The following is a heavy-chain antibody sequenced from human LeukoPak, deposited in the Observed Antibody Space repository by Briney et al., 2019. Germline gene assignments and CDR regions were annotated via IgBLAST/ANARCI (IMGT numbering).Heavy chain of an antibody. CDR3: AKDFFPGYSSSWEANWFDP. J-gene: IGHJ5*02. CDR2: ISWNSGSI. CDR1: GFTFDDYA. Sequence: GGSLRLSCAASGFTFDDYAMHWVRQAPGKGLEWVSGISWNSGSIGYAGSVKGRFTISRDNAKNSLYLQMNSLRAEDTALYYCAKDFFPGYSSSWEANWFDPWGQGTLVTVSS. D-gene: IGHD6-13*01. V-gene: IGHV3-9*01.